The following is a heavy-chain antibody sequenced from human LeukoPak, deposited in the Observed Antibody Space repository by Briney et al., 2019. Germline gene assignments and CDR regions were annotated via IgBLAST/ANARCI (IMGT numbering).Heavy chain of an antibody. Sequence: SGGSLKLSCAASGFTFSSYAMSWVRQAPGKGLEWVSAISGSGGSTYYADSVKGRFTISRDNSKNTLYLQMNSLRAEDTAVYYCAKAGKYYYDSSGYLFDYWGQGTLVTVSS. CDR1: GFTFSSYA. D-gene: IGHD3-22*01. V-gene: IGHV3-23*01. CDR2: ISGSGGST. J-gene: IGHJ4*02. CDR3: AKAGKYYYDSSGYLFDY.